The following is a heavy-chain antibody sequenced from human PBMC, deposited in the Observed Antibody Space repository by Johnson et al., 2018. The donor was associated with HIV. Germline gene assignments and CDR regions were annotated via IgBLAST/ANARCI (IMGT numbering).Heavy chain of an antibody. J-gene: IGHJ3*02. CDR3: ATQVDTVMRIGSNAFDI. Sequence: QVQLLESGGGVVQPGRSLRLSCAASGFTFSNYAIHWVRQAPGKGLEWVAVISYDGSTKYYADPVKGRFTISRDNSKNTMYLQMNSLRGEDTAVYYCATQVDTVMRIGSNAFDIWGQGTMVTVSS. CDR1: GFTFSNYA. CDR2: ISYDGSTK. V-gene: IGHV3-30*03. D-gene: IGHD5-18*01.